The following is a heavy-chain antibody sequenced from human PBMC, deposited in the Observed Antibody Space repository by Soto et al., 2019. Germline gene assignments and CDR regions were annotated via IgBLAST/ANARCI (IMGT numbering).Heavy chain of an antibody. CDR1: GASISTYY. Sequence: SETLSLTCTVSGASISTYYWSWVRQPPGKGLEWIGFIHYRGSINYSPSLKSRDNISVDTSSNQLSLKLTSVTAADTAVYYCARHLEMATIGGQGYWGQGILVTVS. CDR3: ARHLEMATIGGQGY. J-gene: IGHJ4*02. D-gene: IGHD3-16*01. CDR2: IHYRGSI. V-gene: IGHV4-59*08.